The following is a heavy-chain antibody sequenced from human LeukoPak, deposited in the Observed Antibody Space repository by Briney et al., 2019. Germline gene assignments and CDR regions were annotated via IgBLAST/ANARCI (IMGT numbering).Heavy chain of an antibody. D-gene: IGHD5-18*01. CDR3: ANLDGYLQYFDY. CDR1: GGSFSGYY. J-gene: IGHJ4*02. Sequence: SETLSLTCAVYGGSFSGYYWSWIRQSPGKGLEWIGEINHSGSTKYNPSLKSRITISVDTSKNQFSLKLSSVTAADTAVYYCANLDGYLQYFDYGGQGTPVTVSS. V-gene: IGHV4-34*01. CDR2: INHSGST.